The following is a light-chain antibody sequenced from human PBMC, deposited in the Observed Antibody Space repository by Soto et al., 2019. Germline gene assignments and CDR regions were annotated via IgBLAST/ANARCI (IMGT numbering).Light chain of an antibody. Sequence: HPVLTQSSSASASLGSSVKLTCTLSSGHSSFIIAWHQQQPGKAPRYLMKLEGSGSYNKGSGVPDRFSGSSSGADRYLTIANPQFEDEADYYCETWDSNTRVFGGGTKLTVL. CDR2: LEGSGSY. CDR1: SGHSSFI. CDR3: ETWDSNTRV. J-gene: IGLJ3*02. V-gene: IGLV4-60*02.